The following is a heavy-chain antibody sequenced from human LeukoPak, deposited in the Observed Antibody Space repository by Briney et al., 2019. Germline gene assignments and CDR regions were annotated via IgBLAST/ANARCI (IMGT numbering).Heavy chain of an antibody. Sequence: GGSLRLSCEASGFTFRNYWVTWVRQAPGKGLELVASTNQDGSEKYHVDSVKGRFTISRENDKNSLYLQMNSLRAEDTAVYYCARDPGFSAFDIWGQGAVVTVSS. CDR2: TNQDGSEK. CDR3: ARDPGFSAFDI. CDR1: GFTFRNYW. J-gene: IGHJ3*02. V-gene: IGHV3-7*01.